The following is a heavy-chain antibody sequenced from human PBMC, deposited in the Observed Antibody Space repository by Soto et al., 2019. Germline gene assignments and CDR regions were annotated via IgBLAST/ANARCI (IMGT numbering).Heavy chain of an antibody. V-gene: IGHV3-21*01. CDR3: ARDGAYCSGTGCRDYYHYMDV. D-gene: IGHD2-2*01. CDR2: ISGSSSYI. J-gene: IGHJ6*03. CDR1: GFSFSDYS. Sequence: EVQLVESGGGLVKPGGSLRLSCAASGFSFSDYSMNWVRQAPGKGLEWVSSISGSSSYIYYADSLKDRVTVSRDNAEKSLYLQMNSLRAEDTAVYYCARDGAYCSGTGCRDYYHYMDVWGKGTTVTVSS.